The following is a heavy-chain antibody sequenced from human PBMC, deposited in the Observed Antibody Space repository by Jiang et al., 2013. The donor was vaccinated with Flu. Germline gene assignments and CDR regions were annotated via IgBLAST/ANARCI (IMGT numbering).Heavy chain of an antibody. CDR2: IIPILGIA. CDR3: ARDRAPTVTTFFDY. Sequence: VKKPGSSVKVSCKASGGTFSSYAISWVRQAPGQGLEWMGRIIPILGIANYAQKFQGRVTITADKSTSTAYMELSSLRSEDTAVYYCARDRAPTVTTFFDYWGQGTLVTVSS. V-gene: IGHV1-69*04. J-gene: IGHJ4*02. CDR1: GGTFSSYA. D-gene: IGHD4-11*01.